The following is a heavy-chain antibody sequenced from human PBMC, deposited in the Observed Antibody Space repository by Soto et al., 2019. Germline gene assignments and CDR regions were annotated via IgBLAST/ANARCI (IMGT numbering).Heavy chain of an antibody. CDR3: ARALYSSSSAFFDY. D-gene: IGHD6-6*01. V-gene: IGHV4-59*01. Sequence: SETLSLTCTVSGGSISSYYWSWIRQPPGKGLEWIGYIYYSGSTNYNPSLKSRVTISVDTSKNQFSLKLSSVTAADTAVYYRARALYSSSSAFFDYWGQGTLVTVSS. J-gene: IGHJ4*02. CDR1: GGSISSYY. CDR2: IYYSGST.